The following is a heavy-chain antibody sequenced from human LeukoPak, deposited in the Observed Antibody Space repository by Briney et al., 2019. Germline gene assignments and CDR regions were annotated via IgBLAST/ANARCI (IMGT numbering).Heavy chain of an antibody. CDR2: IYYSGST. D-gene: IGHD6-13*01. V-gene: IGHV4-39*01. CDR3: ARTVYSSSWNDNWYCDL. CDR1: GGSISSSSYY. Sequence: SETLSLTCTVSGGSISSSSYYWGWIRQPPGKGLEWIGSIYYSGSTYYSPSLKSRVTISVDTSKNQFSLKLSSVTAADTAVYYCARTVYSSSWNDNWYCDLWGRGSLVIVSS. J-gene: IGHJ2*01.